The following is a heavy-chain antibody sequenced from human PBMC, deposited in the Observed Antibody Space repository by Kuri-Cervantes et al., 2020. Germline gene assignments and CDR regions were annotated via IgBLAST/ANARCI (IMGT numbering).Heavy chain of an antibody. V-gene: IGHV3-43*01. CDR3: ARAVEGAMDV. D-gene: IGHD4-23*01. CDR1: GFMFDDYT. J-gene: IGHJ6*03. Sequence: GGSLRLSCAASGFMFDDYTMHWVRQAPGKGLEWVSLITRDSDDSYYADSVKGRFTISRDNAKNSLYLQMNSLRAEDTAVYYCARAVEGAMDVWGKGTTVTVSS. CDR2: ITRDSDDS.